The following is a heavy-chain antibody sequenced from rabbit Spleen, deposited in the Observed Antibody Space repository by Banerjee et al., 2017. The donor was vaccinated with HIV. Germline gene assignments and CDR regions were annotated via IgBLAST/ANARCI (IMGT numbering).Heavy chain of an antibody. D-gene: IGHD7-1*01. CDR2: INAATGKP. CDR3: VRDEAGYAGYGPYYFNL. V-gene: IGHV1S45*01. Sequence: QEQLEESGGDLVKPEGSLTLTCTASGFSFSAGYYMCWVRQAPGKGLEWIACINAATGKPVYATWAKGRFTISRTSSTTVTLQLNSLTAADTATYFCVRDEAGYAGYGPYYFNLWGPGTLVTVS. J-gene: IGHJ4*01. CDR1: GFSFSAGYY.